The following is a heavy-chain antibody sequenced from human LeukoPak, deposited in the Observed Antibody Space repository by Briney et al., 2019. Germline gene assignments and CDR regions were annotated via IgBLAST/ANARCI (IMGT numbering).Heavy chain of an antibody. CDR1: GGSFSGYY. CDR2: INHSGST. J-gene: IGHJ5*02. Sequence: SETLSLTCAVYGGSFSGYYWSWIRQPPGKGLEWIGEINHSGSTNSNPSLKSRVTISVDTSKNQFSLKLSSVTAADTAVYYCARGNVTKDCSSASCHAPKNWFDPWGQGTLVTVSS. D-gene: IGHD2-2*01. CDR3: ARGNVTKDCSSASCHAPKNWFDP. V-gene: IGHV4-34*01.